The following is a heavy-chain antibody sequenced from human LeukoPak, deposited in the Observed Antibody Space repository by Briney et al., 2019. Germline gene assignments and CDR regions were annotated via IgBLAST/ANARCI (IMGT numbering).Heavy chain of an antibody. CDR2: IGGSGSYT. J-gene: IGHJ4*02. Sequence: GGSLKLSCAASGFTFSTYAMIWVRQAPGKGLEWVSVIGGSGSYTYYADSVKGRFTISRDNSKDTLYLQMNSLRAEDTAVYYCARDWYDYWGQGTLVTVSS. CDR3: ARDWYDY. D-gene: IGHD6-13*01. V-gene: IGHV3-23*01. CDR1: GFTFSTYA.